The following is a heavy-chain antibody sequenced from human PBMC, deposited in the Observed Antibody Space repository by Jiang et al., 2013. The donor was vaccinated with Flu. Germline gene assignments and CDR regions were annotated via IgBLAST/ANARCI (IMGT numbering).Heavy chain of an antibody. CDR1: GGTFSSYA. CDR3: ATMSDIVVVPAAMPFDYYYMDV. Sequence: GAEVKKPGSSVKVSCKASGGTFSSYAISWVRQAPGQGLEWMGGIIPIFGTANYAQKFQGRVTITADESTSTAYMELSSLRSEDTAVYYCATMSDIVVVPAAMPFDYYYMDVWGKG. D-gene: IGHD2-2*01. CDR2: IIPIFGTA. V-gene: IGHV1-69*01. J-gene: IGHJ6*03.